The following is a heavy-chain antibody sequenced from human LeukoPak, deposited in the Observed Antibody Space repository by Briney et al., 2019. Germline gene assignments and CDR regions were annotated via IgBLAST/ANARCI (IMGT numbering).Heavy chain of an antibody. V-gene: IGHV3-30*02. J-gene: IGHJ4*02. CDR3: TKEGSRWCQDDY. CDR1: GFTFSNSG. D-gene: IGHD4/OR15-4a*01. CDR2: IHYDGSEK. Sequence: PGGSLRLSCAASGFTFSNSGMHWVRQAPGKGLEWVAFIHYDGSEKYYADAVKGRFTISRDNPKNTVSLQMNSLRTDDTAVYYCTKEGSRWCQDDYWGQGTLATVSS.